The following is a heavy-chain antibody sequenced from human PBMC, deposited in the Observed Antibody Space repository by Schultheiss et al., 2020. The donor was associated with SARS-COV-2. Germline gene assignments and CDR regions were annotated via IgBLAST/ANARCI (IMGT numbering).Heavy chain of an antibody. CDR1: GFTFSSYE. CDR3: AKGAAAGANGDFDY. D-gene: IGHD6-13*01. J-gene: IGHJ4*02. V-gene: IGHV3-21*04. Sequence: GGSLRLSCAASGFTFSSYEMNWVRQAPGKGLEWVSSISSSSSYIYYADSVKGRFTISRDNSKNTLYLQMNSLRAEDTAVYYCAKGAAAGANGDFDYWGQGTLVTVSS. CDR2: ISSSSSYI.